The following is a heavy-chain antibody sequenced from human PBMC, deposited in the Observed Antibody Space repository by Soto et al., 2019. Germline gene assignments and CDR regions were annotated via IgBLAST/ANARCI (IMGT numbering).Heavy chain of an antibody. CDR3: AISYRSSWIDY. J-gene: IGHJ4*02. Sequence: QLQLQESGPGLVKPSETLSLTCTVSGGSISSSSYYWGWIRQPPGKGLEWIGSIYYSGSTYYNPSLKSRVTISVDTSKNQFSLKLSSVTAADTAVYYCAISYRSSWIDYWGQGTLVTVSS. CDR2: IYYSGST. CDR1: GGSISSSSYY. D-gene: IGHD6-13*01. V-gene: IGHV4-39*01.